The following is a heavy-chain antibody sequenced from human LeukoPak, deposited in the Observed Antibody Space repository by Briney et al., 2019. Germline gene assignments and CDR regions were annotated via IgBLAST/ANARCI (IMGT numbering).Heavy chain of an antibody. CDR1: GFTFSSYA. D-gene: IGHD6-13*01. J-gene: IGHJ5*02. CDR3: AKDRQQLVLGWFDP. CDR2: ISGSGGST. V-gene: IGHV3-23*01. Sequence: GGSLRLSCAASGFTFSSYAMSWVRQAPEKGLEWVSAISGSGGSTYYADSVKGRFTISRDNSKNTLYLQMNSLRAEDTAVYYCAKDRQQLVLGWFDPWGQGTLVTVSS.